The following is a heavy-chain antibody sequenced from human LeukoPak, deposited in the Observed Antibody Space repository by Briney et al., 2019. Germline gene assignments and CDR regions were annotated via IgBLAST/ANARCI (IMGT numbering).Heavy chain of an antibody. J-gene: IGHJ4*02. CDR2: IDPNSGGT. Sequence: ASVKVSCKASGYTFTGYYMHWVRQAPGQGHEWMGWIDPNSGGTNYAQKFQGRVTMTRDTSISTAYMELSRLRSDDTAVYYCARDHRGYCSGWYGYWGQGTLVTVSS. V-gene: IGHV1-2*02. CDR1: GYTFTGYY. CDR3: ARDHRGYCSGWYGY. D-gene: IGHD6-19*01.